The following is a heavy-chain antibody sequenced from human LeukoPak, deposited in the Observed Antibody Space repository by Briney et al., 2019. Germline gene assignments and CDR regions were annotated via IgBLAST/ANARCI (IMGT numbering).Heavy chain of an antibody. CDR3: ARDLYGVLSSSYA. D-gene: IGHD6-13*01. V-gene: IGHV1-18*04. CDR2: ISAYNGNT. J-gene: IGHJ3*01. Sequence: ASVKVSCKAAGYSFTGYYMHSVRQARGQGLEWMGWISAYNGNTNYAQKLQGRVTMTTDTSTSTAYMELRSLRSDDTAVYYCARDLYGVLSSSYAWGQGTMVTVSS. CDR1: GYSFTGYY.